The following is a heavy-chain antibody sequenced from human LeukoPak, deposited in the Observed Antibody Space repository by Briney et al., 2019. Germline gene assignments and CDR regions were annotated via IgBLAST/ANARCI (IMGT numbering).Heavy chain of an antibody. CDR2: IYHSGST. V-gene: IGHV4-59*08. Sequence: PSETLSLTCTVSGGSISSYYWSWIRQPPGKGLEWIGYIYHSGSTNYNPSLKSRVTISVDTSKNQFSLKLSSVTAADTAVYYCARHTYYYDSSGYYYGPLFDYWGQGTLVTVSS. CDR1: GGSISSYY. J-gene: IGHJ4*02. CDR3: ARHTYYYDSSGYYYGPLFDY. D-gene: IGHD3-22*01.